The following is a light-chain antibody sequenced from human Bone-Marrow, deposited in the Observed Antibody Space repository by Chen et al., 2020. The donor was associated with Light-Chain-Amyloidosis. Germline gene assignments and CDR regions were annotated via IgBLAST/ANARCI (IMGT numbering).Light chain of an antibody. V-gene: IGLV2-14*01. Sequence: QSALTHPASVSGSPGQSITISCTGTSSDVGGDNHVSWYQQHPDKAPKRMIYEVTNRPSWVPDRFSGSKSDNTASLTISGLQTEDEADYFCSSYTITNTLVFGSGTRVTVL. CDR2: EVT. J-gene: IGLJ1*01. CDR1: SSDVGGDNH. CDR3: SSYTITNTLV.